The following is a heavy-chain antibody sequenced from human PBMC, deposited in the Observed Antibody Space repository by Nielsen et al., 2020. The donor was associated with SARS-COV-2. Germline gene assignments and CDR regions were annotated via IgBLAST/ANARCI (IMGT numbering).Heavy chain of an antibody. Sequence: LRLSCAVYGGSFSGYYWSWIRQTPGKGLEWIGYIYYSGSTYYNQSLKSRVTITVDTSKNQFSLKLSSVTAADTAVYYCARSIAARPGPPDAFDIWGQGTMVTVSS. J-gene: IGHJ3*02. V-gene: IGHV4-34*09. CDR1: GGSFSGYY. CDR3: ARSIAARPGPPDAFDI. D-gene: IGHD6-6*01. CDR2: IYYSGST.